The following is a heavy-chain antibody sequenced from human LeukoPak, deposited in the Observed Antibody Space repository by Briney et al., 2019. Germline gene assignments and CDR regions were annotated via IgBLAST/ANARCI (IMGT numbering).Heavy chain of an antibody. D-gene: IGHD3-10*01. CDR2: IYPGDSDT. CDR3: ARHVVSYGSVTRMDV. J-gene: IGHJ6*02. Sequence: GESLKGSCKGSGYSFTSYWICWVRQMPGKGLEWMGIIYPGDSDTRYSPSFQGQVTISADKSISTAYLQWSSLKASDTAMYYCARHVVSYGSVTRMDVWGQGTPVTVSS. CDR1: GYSFTSYW. V-gene: IGHV5-51*01.